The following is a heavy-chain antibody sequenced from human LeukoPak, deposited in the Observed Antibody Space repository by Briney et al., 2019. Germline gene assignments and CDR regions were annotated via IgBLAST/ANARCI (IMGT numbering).Heavy chain of an antibody. CDR2: ISSSSSYI. Sequence: GGSLRLSCAASGFTFSSYSMNWVRQAPGKGLEWVSSISSSSSYIYYADSVKGRFTISRDNAKNSLYLQMNSLRAEDTAVYYCARLSYSGYGIGWFDPWGQGTLVTVSS. V-gene: IGHV3-21*01. CDR3: ARLSYSGYGIGWFDP. J-gene: IGHJ5*02. D-gene: IGHD5-12*01. CDR1: GFTFSSYS.